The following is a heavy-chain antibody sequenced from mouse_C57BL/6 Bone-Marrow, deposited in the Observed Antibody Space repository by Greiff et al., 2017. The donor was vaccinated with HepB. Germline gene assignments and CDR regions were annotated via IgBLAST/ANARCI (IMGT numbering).Heavy chain of an antibody. V-gene: IGHV1-80*01. CDR3: ARWGSSTYWYFDV. D-gene: IGHD1-1*01. CDR1: GYAFSSYW. Sequence: VQLQQSGAELVKPGASVKISCKASGYAFSSYWMNWVKQRPGKGLEWIGQIYPGDGDTNYNGKFKGKATLTADKSSSTAYMQLSSLNSEDSAVYFCARWGSSTYWYFDVGGTGTTVTVSS. CDR2: IYPGDGDT. J-gene: IGHJ1*03.